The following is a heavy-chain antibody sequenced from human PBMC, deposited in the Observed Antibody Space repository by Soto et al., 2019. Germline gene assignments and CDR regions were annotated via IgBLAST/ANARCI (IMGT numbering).Heavy chain of an antibody. D-gene: IGHD3-10*01. CDR3: ARELQTRDMVRGDYYYYGMDV. CDR2: IGTAGDT. Sequence: EVQLVESGGGLVQPGGSLRLSCAASGFTFSSYDMHWVRQATGKGLEWVSAIGTAGDTYYLGSVKGRFTISRENAKNSLYLQMNSLRAGDTAVYYCARELQTRDMVRGDYYYYGMDVWGQGTTVTVSS. V-gene: IGHV3-13*01. J-gene: IGHJ6*02. CDR1: GFTFSSYD.